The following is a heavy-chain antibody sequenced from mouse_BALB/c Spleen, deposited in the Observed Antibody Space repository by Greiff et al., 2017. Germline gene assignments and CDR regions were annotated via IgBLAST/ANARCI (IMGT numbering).Heavy chain of an antibody. Sequence: VQLQESGPGLVAPSQCLSITCTVSGFSLTSYGVHWVRQPPGKGLEWLGVIWAGGSTNYNSALMSRLSISKDNSKSQVFLKMNSLQTDDTAMYYCARDNYDYEGYAMDYWGQGTSVTVSS. CDR3: ARDNYDYEGYAMDY. CDR1: GFSLTSYG. CDR2: IWAGGST. D-gene: IGHD1-2*01. J-gene: IGHJ4*01. V-gene: IGHV2-9*02.